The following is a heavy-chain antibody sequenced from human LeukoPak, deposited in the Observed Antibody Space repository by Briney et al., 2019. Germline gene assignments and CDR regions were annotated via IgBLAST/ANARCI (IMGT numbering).Heavy chain of an antibody. CDR3: ARGSYCSGGSCYPLFDY. V-gene: IGHV3-11*05. CDR1: GFTFSDYY. J-gene: IGHJ4*02. Sequence: GGSLRLSCAASGFTFSDYYMSWIRQAPGKGLEWVSYISSSSSYTNYADSVKGRFTISRDNSKNTLYLQMNSLRAEDTAVYYCARGSYCSGGSCYPLFDYWGQGTLVTVSS. D-gene: IGHD2-15*01. CDR2: ISSSSSYT.